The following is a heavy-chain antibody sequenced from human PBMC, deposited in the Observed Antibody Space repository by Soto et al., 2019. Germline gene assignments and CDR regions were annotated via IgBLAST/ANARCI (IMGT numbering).Heavy chain of an antibody. V-gene: IGHV1-69*02. CDR2: IIPILGIA. D-gene: IGHD6-19*01. CDR3: ARLAVAGPNWFDP. J-gene: IGHJ5*02. Sequence: SVKVSCKASGGTFSSYTISWVRQAPGQGLEWMGRIIPILGIANYAQKFQGRVTITADKSTSTAYMELSSLRFEDTAVYYCARLAVAGPNWFDPWGQGTLVTVSS. CDR1: GGTFSSYT.